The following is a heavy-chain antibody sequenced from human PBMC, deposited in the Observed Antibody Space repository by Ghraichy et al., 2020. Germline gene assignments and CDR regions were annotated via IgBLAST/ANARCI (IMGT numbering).Heavy chain of an antibody. J-gene: IGHJ6*02. D-gene: IGHD5-18*01. V-gene: IGHV4-39*01. CDR3: ARHGDGYSYGGYYYYGMDV. Sequence: SETLSLTCTVSGGSISSSSYYWGWIRQPPGKGLEWIGSIYYSGSTYYNPSLKSRVTISVDTSKNQFSLKLSSVTAADTAVYYCARHGDGYSYGGYYYYGMDVWGQGTTVTVSS. CDR1: GGSISSSSYY. CDR2: IYYSGST.